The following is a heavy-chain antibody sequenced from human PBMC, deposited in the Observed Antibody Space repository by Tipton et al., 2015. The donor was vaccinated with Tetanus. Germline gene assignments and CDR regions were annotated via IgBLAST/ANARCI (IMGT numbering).Heavy chain of an antibody. J-gene: IGHJ5*02. CDR2: INSHGTST. V-gene: IGHV3-74*01. Sequence: SLRLSCAASGFTFNKFWMHWVRQAPGKGLVWLSRINSHGTSTSYADSGKGRFSISRDNSKNTVYLQMNSLRDEDTAVYYCAKDPASRGWFDPWGQGTLVSVSS. CDR3: AKDPASRGWFDP. CDR1: GFTFNKFW.